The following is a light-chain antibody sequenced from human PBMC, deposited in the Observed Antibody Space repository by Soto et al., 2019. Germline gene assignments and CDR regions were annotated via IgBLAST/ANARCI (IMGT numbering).Light chain of an antibody. CDR2: EDT. J-gene: IGLJ2*01. Sequence: QSVLTQPASVSGSPGQSITISCIETTSDFGTKMFFSWYQQQPGKAPKLIIYEDTKRPSGVSSRFSGSKSGNTASLTVSGLQSDDEADYFCCLYTSFFSFFGGGTKLTVL. V-gene: IGLV2-23*01. CDR3: CLYTSFFSF. CDR1: TSDFGTKMF.